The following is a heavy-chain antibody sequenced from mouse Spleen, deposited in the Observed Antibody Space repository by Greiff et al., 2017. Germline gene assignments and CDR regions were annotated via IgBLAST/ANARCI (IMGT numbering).Heavy chain of an antibody. V-gene: IGHV1-52*01. CDR2: IDPSDSET. D-gene: IGHD1-1*02. Sequence: QVQLQQPGAELVRPGSSVKLSCKASGYTFTSYWMHWVKQRPIQGLEWIGNIDPSDSETHYNQKFKDKATLTVDKSSSTAYMQLSSLTSEDSAVYYCARNDDGSYGGYFDVWGAGTTVTVSS. CDR1: GYTFTSYW. CDR3: ARNDDGSYGGYFDV. J-gene: IGHJ1*01.